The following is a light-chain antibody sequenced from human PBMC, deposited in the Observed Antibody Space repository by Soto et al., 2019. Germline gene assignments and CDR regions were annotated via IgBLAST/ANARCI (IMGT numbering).Light chain of an antibody. CDR1: RGVTRS. J-gene: IGKJ1*01. CDR2: GAS. CDR3: LQHGTSPYT. V-gene: IGKV3-20*01. Sequence: EIVLTQSPGTLSLSPGERATLSCRASRGVTRSLAWFQQKAGQAPRLLIYGASTRATGIPDRFSGSGSGTDFTLIISRVEPEDFAVYYCLQHGTSPYTFGQGTKVGIK.